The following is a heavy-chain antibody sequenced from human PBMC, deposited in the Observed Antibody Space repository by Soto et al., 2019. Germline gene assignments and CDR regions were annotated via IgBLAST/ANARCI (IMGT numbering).Heavy chain of an antibody. D-gene: IGHD2-15*01. Sequence: PVGSLRLSCAASGFNFNSYTINWVRQAPGKRPEWLSSISSSGYIFSTDSVRGRFTISRDNAKNSVYLQINSLRAEDTAVYFCARDCSGGSCYPGMDVWGQGTTVTVSS. CDR2: ISSSGYI. J-gene: IGHJ6*02. CDR1: GFNFNSYT. CDR3: ARDCSGGSCYPGMDV. V-gene: IGHV3-21*01.